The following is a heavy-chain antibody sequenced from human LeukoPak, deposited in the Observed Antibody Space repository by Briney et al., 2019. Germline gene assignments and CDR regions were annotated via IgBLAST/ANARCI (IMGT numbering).Heavy chain of an antibody. Sequence: ASVTVSCKASGYTFTSHGISWVRQAPGQGLEWMGWISTYNDNTKYAQKFQGRVTLTTDQSTSTAYMELRGLRSDDTAVYYCARDSLDGYNYLGYWGQGTLVTVSS. CDR3: ARDSLDGYNYLGY. D-gene: IGHD5-24*01. J-gene: IGHJ4*02. CDR1: GYTFTSHG. V-gene: IGHV1-18*01. CDR2: ISTYNDNT.